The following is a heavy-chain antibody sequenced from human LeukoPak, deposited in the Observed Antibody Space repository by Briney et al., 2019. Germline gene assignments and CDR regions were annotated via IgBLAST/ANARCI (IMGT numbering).Heavy chain of an antibody. Sequence: ASVKVSCKASGYTFTGYYMHWVRQAPGQGLEWMGWINPNSGGTNYAQKFQGWVTMTRDTSISTAYMELSRLRSDDTAVCYCARSTVTTSWAFDIWGQGTMVTVSS. CDR1: GYTFTGYY. CDR3: ARSTVTTSWAFDI. J-gene: IGHJ3*02. CDR2: INPNSGGT. V-gene: IGHV1-2*04. D-gene: IGHD4-17*01.